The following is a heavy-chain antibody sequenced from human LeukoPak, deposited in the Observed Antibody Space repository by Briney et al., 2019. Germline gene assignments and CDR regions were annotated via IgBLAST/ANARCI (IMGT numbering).Heavy chain of an antibody. CDR3: ARAARSITIFGVVQFDY. D-gene: IGHD3-3*01. CDR2: IYYSGST. CDR1: GGSISSYY. V-gene: IGHV4-59*01. Sequence: PSETLSLTCTVSGGSISSYYRSWIRQPPGKGLEWIGYIYYSGSTNYNPSLKSRVTISVDTSKNQFSLKLSSVTAADTAVYYCARAARSITIFGVVQFDYWGQGTLVTVSS. J-gene: IGHJ4*02.